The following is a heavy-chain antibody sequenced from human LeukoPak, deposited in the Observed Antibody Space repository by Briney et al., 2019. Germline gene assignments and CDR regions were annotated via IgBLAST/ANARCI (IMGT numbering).Heavy chain of an antibody. D-gene: IGHD6-6*01. CDR2: ISGSGGST. CDR1: GFTFSSYA. CDR3: ARDGEYSSSSGHFDY. J-gene: IGHJ4*02. Sequence: GGSLRLSCAASGFTFSSYAMSWVRQAPGKGLEWVSAISGSGGSTYYADSVKGRFTISRDNSKNTLHLQMNSLRADDTAVYYCARDGEYSSSSGHFDYWGQGTLVTVSS. V-gene: IGHV3-23*01.